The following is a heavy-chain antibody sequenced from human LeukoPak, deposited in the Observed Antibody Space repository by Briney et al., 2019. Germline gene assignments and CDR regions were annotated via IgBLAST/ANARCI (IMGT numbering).Heavy chain of an antibody. Sequence: GGSLRLSCAASGFTFSSYAMSWVRQAPGKGLEWVSAISGSGGSTCYADSVKGRFTISRDNSKNTLYLQMNSLRAEDTAVYYCAKYYSSSWIYYFDHWGQGTLVTVSS. V-gene: IGHV3-23*01. J-gene: IGHJ4*02. D-gene: IGHD6-13*01. CDR3: AKYYSSSWIYYFDH. CDR2: ISGSGGST. CDR1: GFTFSSYA.